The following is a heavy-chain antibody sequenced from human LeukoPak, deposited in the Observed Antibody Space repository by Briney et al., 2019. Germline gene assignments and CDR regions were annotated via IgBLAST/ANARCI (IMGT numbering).Heavy chain of an antibody. Sequence: GASVKVSCKASGYTFTSYGISGVRQSPGQGLEWMGWISAYNGNTNYAQKLQGRVTMTTDTSTSTAYMELRSLRSDDTAVYYCARGGRSCSGGSCYAVDYWGQGTLVTVSS. CDR3: ARGGRSCSGGSCYAVDY. CDR2: ISAYNGNT. CDR1: GYTFTSYG. V-gene: IGHV1-18*04. D-gene: IGHD2-15*01. J-gene: IGHJ4*02.